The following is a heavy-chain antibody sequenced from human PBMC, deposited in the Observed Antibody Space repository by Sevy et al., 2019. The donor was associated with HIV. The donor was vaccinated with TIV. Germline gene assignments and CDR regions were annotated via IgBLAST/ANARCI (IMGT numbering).Heavy chain of an antibody. J-gene: IGHJ6*02. CDR1: GFTVSSNY. D-gene: IGHD2-15*01. CDR3: AREAPYCSGGSCYSKGMDV. V-gene: IGHV3-53*01. CDR2: IYSGGST. Sequence: GGSLRLSCAASGFTVSSNYMSWVRQAPGKGLEWVSVIYSGGSTYYADSVKGRFTISRDNSKNTLNLQMNSLRAEDTAVYYCAREAPYCSGGSCYSKGMDVWGQGTTVTVSS.